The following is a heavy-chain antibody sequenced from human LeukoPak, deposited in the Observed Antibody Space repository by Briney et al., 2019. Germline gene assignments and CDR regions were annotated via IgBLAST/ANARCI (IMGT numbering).Heavy chain of an antibody. CDR1: GYTFTKYD. CDR2: ISGYNGNA. CDR3: ARVGGSVVVIKARYDY. Sequence: GASVKVSCKASGYTFTKYDITWVRQAPGQGPEWMGWISGYNGNANYAQKLQGRVTMTTDTSTSTAYMELRSLRSDDTAVYYCARVGGSVVVIKARYDYWGQGTLVTVSS. D-gene: IGHD3-22*01. V-gene: IGHV1-18*01. J-gene: IGHJ4*02.